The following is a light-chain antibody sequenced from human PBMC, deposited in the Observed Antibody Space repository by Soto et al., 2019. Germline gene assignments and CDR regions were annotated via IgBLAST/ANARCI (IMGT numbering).Light chain of an antibody. Sequence: EIVLTQSPGTLSLSPGERAALSCRASQSVSSSYLAWYQQKPGQAPRLLIYGASSRATGIPDRFSGSGSGTYVTLTISTLEPEDFAVYYCQQYGSAPLYTFDPGTKLEIK. V-gene: IGKV3-20*01. J-gene: IGKJ2*01. CDR3: QQYGSAPLYT. CDR1: QSVSSSY. CDR2: GAS.